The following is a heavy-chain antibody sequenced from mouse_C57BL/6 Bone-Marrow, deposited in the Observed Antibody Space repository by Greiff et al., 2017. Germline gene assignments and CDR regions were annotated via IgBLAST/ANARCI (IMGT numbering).Heavy chain of an antibody. CDR1: GFTFSSYG. CDR2: ISSGGSYT. D-gene: IGHD2-4*01. CDR3: ARPYYDYDATLYYYAMDY. V-gene: IGHV5-6*01. Sequence: EVQVVESGGDLVKPGGSLKLSCAASGFTFSSYGMSWVRQTPDKRLEWVATISSGGSYTYYPDSVKGRFTISRDNAKNTLYLQMSSLKSEDTAMYYCARPYYDYDATLYYYAMDYWGQGTSVTVSS. J-gene: IGHJ4*01.